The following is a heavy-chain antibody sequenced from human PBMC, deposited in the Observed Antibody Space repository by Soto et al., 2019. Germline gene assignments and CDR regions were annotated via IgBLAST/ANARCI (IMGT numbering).Heavy chain of an antibody. CDR3: ASGGYRYAEPTAYFDY. J-gene: IGHJ4*02. CDR2: INPSGGST. V-gene: IGHV1-46*01. CDR1: GYTFTSYY. D-gene: IGHD5-18*01. Sequence: QVQLVQSGAEVKKPGASVKVSCKASGYTFTSYYMHWVRQAPGQGLEWMGIINPSGGSTSYAQKFRGRVHMTRDTSTSTVFMEQSSLGSENPAVYYRASGGYRYAEPTAYFDYWGQGTLVTVSS.